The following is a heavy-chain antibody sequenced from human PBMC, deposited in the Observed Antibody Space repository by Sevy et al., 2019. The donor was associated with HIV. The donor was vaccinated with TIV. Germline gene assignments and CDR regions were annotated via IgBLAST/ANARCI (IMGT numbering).Heavy chain of an antibody. J-gene: IGHJ6*02. CDR1: GGSVSSGSYY. D-gene: IGHD2-2*01. Sequence: SQTLSLTCTVSGGSVSSGSYYWSWIRQPPGKGLEWIGYIYYSGSTNYNPSLKSRVTISVDTSKNQCSLKLSSVTAAETAVYDCARITVVPAATKGGGNYYYYGMDVWGQGTTVTVSS. V-gene: IGHV4-61*01. CDR2: IYYSGST. CDR3: ARITVVPAATKGGGNYYYYGMDV.